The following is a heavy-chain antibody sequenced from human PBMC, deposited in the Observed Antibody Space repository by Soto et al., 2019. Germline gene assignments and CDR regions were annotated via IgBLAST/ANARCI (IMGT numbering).Heavy chain of an antibody. D-gene: IGHD3-3*01. V-gene: IGHV5-51*01. Sequence: GESLKISCKGSGYSFTNYWIGWVRQMPGKGLEWIGIIFPGDSDTRRSPSFQGQVTISADKSISTAFLQWSSLKASDTAIYYCARHGRFDFWSADYYNHGMDVWGQGTTVTVSS. CDR3: ARHGRFDFWSADYYNHGMDV. CDR2: IFPGDSDT. J-gene: IGHJ6*02. CDR1: GYSFTNYW.